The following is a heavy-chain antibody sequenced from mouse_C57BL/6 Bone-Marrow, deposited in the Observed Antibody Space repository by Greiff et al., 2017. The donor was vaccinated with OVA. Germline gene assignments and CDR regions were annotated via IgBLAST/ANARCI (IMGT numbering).Heavy chain of an antibody. CDR3: ARDYGSSYGYFDV. CDR2: INPNNGGT. Sequence: VQLHQSGPELVKPGASVKISCKASGYTFTDYYMNWVKQSHGKSLEWIGDINPNNGGTSYNQKFKGKATLTVDKSSSTAYMELRSLTSEDSAVYYCARDYGSSYGYFDVWGTGTTVTVSS. J-gene: IGHJ1*03. V-gene: IGHV1-26*01. CDR1: GYTFTDYY. D-gene: IGHD1-1*01.